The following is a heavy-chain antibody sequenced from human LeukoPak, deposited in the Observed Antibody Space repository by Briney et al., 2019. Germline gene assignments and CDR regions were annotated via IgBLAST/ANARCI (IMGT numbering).Heavy chain of an antibody. D-gene: IGHD3-10*01. Sequence: SGGSLRLSCAASGFTFSDHYMDWVRQAPGKGLEWVGRIRNKANSYTTEYAASVKGRFTVSRDVSKNSLYLQMNSLKTEDTAVYYCASSYYYGSGRDYYYGMDVWGQGTTVTVSS. CDR1: GFTFSDHY. CDR2: IRNKANSYTT. V-gene: IGHV3-72*01. CDR3: ASSYYYGSGRDYYYGMDV. J-gene: IGHJ6*02.